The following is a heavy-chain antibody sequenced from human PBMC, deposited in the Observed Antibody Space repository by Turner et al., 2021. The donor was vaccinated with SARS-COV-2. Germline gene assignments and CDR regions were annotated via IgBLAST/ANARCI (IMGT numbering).Heavy chain of an antibody. D-gene: IGHD6-19*01. CDR2: IGAYNDNK. J-gene: IGHJ3*02. CDR1: GYTFTSYG. V-gene: IGHV1-18*01. Sequence: QVQLFQSGAEVKKPWASVNVSCKASGYTFTSYGISWVRQGPGQGPGWMGVIGAYNDNKNNAYELQGKVTMTTDTSTSTDYMDLRSLSSDDAATYDCSRGFGYSSDYDSDDAFDIWGQGTMVTVSS. CDR3: SRGFGYSSDYDSDDAFDI.